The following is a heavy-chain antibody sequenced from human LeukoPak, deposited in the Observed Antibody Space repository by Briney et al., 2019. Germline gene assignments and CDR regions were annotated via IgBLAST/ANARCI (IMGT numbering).Heavy chain of an antibody. D-gene: IGHD6-13*01. J-gene: IGHJ1*01. CDR3: ASGIAAAGVHFQH. CDR1: GGSISSGGYY. Sequence: SLTLSLTCTVSGGSISSGGYYWSWIRQHPGKGLEWIGYNYYSGGTYYNPSLKSRVTISVDTSKNQFSLKLSSVTAADTAVYYCASGIAAAGVHFQHWGQGTLVTVSS. V-gene: IGHV4-31*03. CDR2: NYYSGGT.